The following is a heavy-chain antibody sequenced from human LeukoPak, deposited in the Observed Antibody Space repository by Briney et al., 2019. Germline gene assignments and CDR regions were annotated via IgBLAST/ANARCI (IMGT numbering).Heavy chain of an antibody. D-gene: IGHD1-1*01. CDR2: INPNSGST. CDR1: GYTFTGYY. Sequence: ASVKVSCKASGYTFTGYYMHWVRQAPGQGLEWMGWINPNSGSTNYAQKFQGWVTMTRDTSISTAYMELSRLRSDDTAVYYCARDGPGYNTGVTYYYGMDVWGQGTTVTVSS. J-gene: IGHJ6*02. V-gene: IGHV1-2*04. CDR3: ARDGPGYNTGVTYYYGMDV.